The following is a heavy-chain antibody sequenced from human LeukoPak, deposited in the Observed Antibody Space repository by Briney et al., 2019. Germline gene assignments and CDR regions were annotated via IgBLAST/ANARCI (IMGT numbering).Heavy chain of an antibody. D-gene: IGHD4-17*01. CDR3: ARVKTVIDAFDI. J-gene: IGHJ3*02. CDR1: GGSFSGYY. Sequence: SETLSLTCAVYGGSFSGYYWSWIRQPPGKGLEWIGEINHSGSTNYNPSLKSRVTISVDTSKNQFSLKLSSVTAADTAVYYCARVKTVIDAFDIWGQGTMVTVSS. V-gene: IGHV4-34*01. CDR2: INHSGST.